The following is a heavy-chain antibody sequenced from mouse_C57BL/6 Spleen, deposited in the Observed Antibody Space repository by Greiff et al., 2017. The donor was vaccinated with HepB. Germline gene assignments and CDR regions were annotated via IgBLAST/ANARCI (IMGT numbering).Heavy chain of an antibody. Sequence: QVQLQQPGPELVKPGASVKLSCKASGYTFTSYWMHWVKQRPGHGLEWIGNINPSNGGTNYNEKFKSKATLTVDKSSSTAYMQISSLRSEYSAVYYCARRYDYNSTGGYFDVWGTGTTVTVSS. V-gene: IGHV1-53*01. D-gene: IGHD2-4*01. CDR3: ARRYDYNSTGGYFDV. CDR1: GYTFTSYW. CDR2: INPSNGGT. J-gene: IGHJ1*03.